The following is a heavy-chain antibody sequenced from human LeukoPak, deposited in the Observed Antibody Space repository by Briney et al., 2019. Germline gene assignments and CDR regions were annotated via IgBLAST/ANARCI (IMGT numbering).Heavy chain of an antibody. CDR3: ARGGATTVTTSYYYYGMDV. CDR2: INHSGST. CDR1: GGSFCGYY. V-gene: IGHV4-34*01. J-gene: IGHJ6*04. D-gene: IGHD4-17*01. Sequence: PSETLSLTCAVYGGSFCGYYWSWIRQPPGKGLEWIGEINHSGSTNYNPSLKSRVTISVDTSKNQFSLKLSSVTAADTAVYYCARGGATTVTTSYYYYGMDVWGKGTTVTVSS.